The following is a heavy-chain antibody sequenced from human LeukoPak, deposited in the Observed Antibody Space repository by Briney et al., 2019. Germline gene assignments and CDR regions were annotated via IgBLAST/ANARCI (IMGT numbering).Heavy chain of an antibody. D-gene: IGHD3-22*01. CDR2: ITPNADRT. V-gene: IGHV3-23*01. Sequence: GGSLRLSCAASGFTFGSYGMSWVRQAPGKGLEWVSFITPNADRTSYADSVEGRFTISRDNPRNTLYMQMNSLRDEDAALYYCAITHGYYDGSGYWVQWGQGTLVTVSS. CDR3: AITHGYYDGSGYWVQ. J-gene: IGHJ1*01. CDR1: GFTFGSYG.